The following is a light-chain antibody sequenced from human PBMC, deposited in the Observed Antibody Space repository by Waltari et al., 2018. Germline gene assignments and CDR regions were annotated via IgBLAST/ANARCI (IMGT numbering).Light chain of an antibody. CDR1: QSVLHRSNNNNY. CDR2: WAS. Sequence: DIVLTQSPDSLAVSLGERATINCQSSQSVLHRSNNNNYLAWYQQKPRQPPKLLIYWASTRDSGVPDRFSGSGSGTDFTLTISSLQAEDVAVYYCQQYFRAPYTFGQGTKLEIK. V-gene: IGKV4-1*01. CDR3: QQYFRAPYT. J-gene: IGKJ2*01.